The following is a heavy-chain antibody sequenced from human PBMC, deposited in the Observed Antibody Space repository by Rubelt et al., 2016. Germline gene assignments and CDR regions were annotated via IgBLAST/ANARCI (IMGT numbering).Heavy chain of an antibody. CDR1: GYY. CDR2: INPNSGGT. Sequence: GYYMHWVRQAPGQGLEWMGRINPNSGGTNYAQKFQGRVTMTRDTSISTAYLELSRLRADDTDVYYCARDLAVTYYYYYGMDVWGQGTTVTVSS. V-gene: IGHV1-2*05. D-gene: IGHD4-17*01. CDR3: ARDLAVTYYYYYGMDV. J-gene: IGHJ6*02.